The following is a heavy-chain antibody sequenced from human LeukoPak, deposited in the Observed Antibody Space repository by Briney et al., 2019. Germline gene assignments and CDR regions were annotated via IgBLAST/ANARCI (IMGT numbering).Heavy chain of an antibody. Sequence: PSETLSLTCAVSGGSISSSNWWSWVRPPPGKGLEWVSSLSTSSSYIYYADSLKGRFTISRDNAKNSLYLQMNSLRAEDTAVYYCARSQGTIPDSVPLDIWGQGTMVTVSS. CDR3: ARSQGTIPDSVPLDI. J-gene: IGHJ3*02. CDR2: LSTSSSYI. V-gene: IGHV3-21*01. D-gene: IGHD5/OR15-5a*01. CDR1: GGSISSSN.